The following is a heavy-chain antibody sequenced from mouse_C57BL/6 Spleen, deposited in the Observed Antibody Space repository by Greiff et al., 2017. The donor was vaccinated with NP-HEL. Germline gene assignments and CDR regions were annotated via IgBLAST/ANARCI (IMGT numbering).Heavy chain of an antibody. D-gene: IGHD2-1*01. CDR1: GFSFNTYA. J-gene: IGHJ2*01. Sequence: EVQGVESGGGLVQPKGSLKLSCAASGFSFNTYAMNWVRQAPGKGLEWVARIRSKSNNYATYYADSVKDRFTISRDDSESMLYLQMNNLKTEDTAMYYCVGGNYFFDYWGQGTTLTVSS. CDR2: IRSKSNNYAT. V-gene: IGHV10-1*01. CDR3: VGGNYFFDY.